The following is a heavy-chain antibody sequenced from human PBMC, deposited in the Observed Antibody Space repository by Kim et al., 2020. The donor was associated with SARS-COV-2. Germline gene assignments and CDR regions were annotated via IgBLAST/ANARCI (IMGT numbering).Heavy chain of an antibody. V-gene: IGHV3-74*01. CDR3: TRDARLTIVSPGAFDI. Sequence: DSVRDRFTISRDIAKNMLYLQMNSLTAEDTAVYYCTRDARLTIVSPGAFDIWGRGTMVTVSS. D-gene: IGHD3-10*01. J-gene: IGHJ3*02.